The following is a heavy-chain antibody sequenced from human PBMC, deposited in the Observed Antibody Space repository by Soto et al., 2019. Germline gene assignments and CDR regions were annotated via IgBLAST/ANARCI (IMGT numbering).Heavy chain of an antibody. J-gene: IGHJ4*02. V-gene: IGHV4-59*01. Sequence: SETLSLTCTVSGGSISSYYWSWIRQPPGKGLEWIGYIYYSGSTNYNPSLKSRVTISVDTSKNQFSLKLSSVTAADTAVYYCAREAYSGSYSYWGQGTLVTVSS. D-gene: IGHD1-26*01. CDR3: AREAYSGSYSY. CDR2: IYYSGST. CDR1: GGSISSYY.